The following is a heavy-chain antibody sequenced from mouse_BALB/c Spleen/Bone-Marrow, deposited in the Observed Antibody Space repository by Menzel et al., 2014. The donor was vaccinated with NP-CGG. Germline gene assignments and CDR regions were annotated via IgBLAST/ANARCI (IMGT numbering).Heavy chain of an antibody. J-gene: IGHJ2*01. Sequence: VQLQQSGPGPVKPSQSLSLTCSVTGYSITSGYYWNWIRQFPGNKLEWMGYISYDGSNNYNPSLKNRISITRDTSKNQFFLKLNSVTTEDTATYYCARGNYVDYWGQGTTLTVSS. CDR1: GYSITSGYY. CDR3: ARGNYVDY. CDR2: ISYDGSN. V-gene: IGHV3-6*02.